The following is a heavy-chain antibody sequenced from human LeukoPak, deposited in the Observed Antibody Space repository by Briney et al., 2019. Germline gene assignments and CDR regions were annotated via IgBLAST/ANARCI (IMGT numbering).Heavy chain of an antibody. Sequence: PGGSLRLSCAASGFTFSSYAMSWVRQAPGEGLEWVSGVSGSGSGTYYADSVKGRFSISRDNSKNTLYLQMNSLRAEDTAVYYCAKDYVASGSSGPFDYWGQGTLVTVSS. V-gene: IGHV3-23*01. D-gene: IGHD3-10*01. CDR2: VSGSGSGT. CDR3: AKDYVASGSSGPFDY. J-gene: IGHJ4*02. CDR1: GFTFSSYA.